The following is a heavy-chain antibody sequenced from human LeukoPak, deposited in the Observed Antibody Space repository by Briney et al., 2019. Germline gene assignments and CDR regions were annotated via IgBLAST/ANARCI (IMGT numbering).Heavy chain of an antibody. CDR3: AKDPYSIYSGYDNFDY. Sequence: GRSLRLSCAASGFTFSSYGMHWVRQAPGKGLEWVAVISYDGSNKYYADSVKGRSTISRDNSKNTLYLQMNSLRAEDTAVYYCAKDPYSIYSGYDNFDYWGQGTLVTVSS. CDR1: GFTFSSYG. J-gene: IGHJ4*02. V-gene: IGHV3-30*18. CDR2: ISYDGSNK. D-gene: IGHD5-12*01.